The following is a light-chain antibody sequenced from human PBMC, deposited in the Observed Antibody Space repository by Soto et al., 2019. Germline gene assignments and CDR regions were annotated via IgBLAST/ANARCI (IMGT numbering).Light chain of an antibody. CDR1: ISDVGSYNY. CDR3: ASSTTSSNYV. Sequence: QSALTQPASVSGSPGQSITISCTGTISDVGSYNYVSWYQQYPGKAPKLMIYDVSTRPSGVSDRFSGSKSGNTASLTISGLRAEDDSDYYCASSTTSSNYVVGAGTKLTVL. J-gene: IGLJ1*01. CDR2: DVS. V-gene: IGLV2-14*03.